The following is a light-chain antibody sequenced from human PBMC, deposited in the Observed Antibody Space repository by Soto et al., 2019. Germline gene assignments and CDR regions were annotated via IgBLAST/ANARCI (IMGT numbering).Light chain of an antibody. Sequence: QSVLTQPASVSGSPGQSITISCTGTSSDVGGYNYVSWYQQHPGKAPKLMIYDVSNRPSGVSNRFSGSKSGNTASLTISGLPAEDEADYYCRSYTSSSTLYVFGTGITVTLL. J-gene: IGLJ1*01. CDR1: SSDVGGYNY. CDR2: DVS. CDR3: RSYTSSSTLYV. V-gene: IGLV2-14*01.